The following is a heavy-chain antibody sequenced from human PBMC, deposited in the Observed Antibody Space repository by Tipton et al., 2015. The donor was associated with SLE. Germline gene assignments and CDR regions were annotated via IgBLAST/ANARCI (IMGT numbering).Heavy chain of an antibody. CDR2: ISHSAGTI. CDR1: GFTFSDYY. Sequence: GSLRLSCAASGFTFSDYYMSWIRQAPGKGLEWISYISHSAGTIDYADSMKGRFTISRDNAKNSLYLQMNSLRAEDTAVYYCARPGYYRSGWYYFDFWGQGTLVTVSS. J-gene: IGHJ4*02. CDR3: ARPGYYRSGWYYFDF. D-gene: IGHD6-19*01. V-gene: IGHV3-11*01.